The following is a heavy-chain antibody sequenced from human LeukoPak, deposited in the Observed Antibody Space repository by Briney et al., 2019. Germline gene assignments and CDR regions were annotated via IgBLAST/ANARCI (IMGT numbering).Heavy chain of an antibody. CDR2: IFYSGST. Sequence: SETLSPTCTVSGDSIDSSRHYWGWIRQPPGKGLEWIGSIFYSGSTQYNPSLKSRVTISVDTSTNQFFLRLSSVSAADAAVYYCARHGWQHLVDVWFDPWGQGSQVIVSS. D-gene: IGHD6-13*01. J-gene: IGHJ5*02. CDR1: GDSIDSSRHY. V-gene: IGHV4-39*01. CDR3: ARHGWQHLVDVWFDP.